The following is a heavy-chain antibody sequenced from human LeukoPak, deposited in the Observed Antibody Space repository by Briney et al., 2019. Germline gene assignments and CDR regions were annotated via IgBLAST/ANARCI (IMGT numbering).Heavy chain of an antibody. CDR2: IYYSGST. V-gene: IGHV4-59*01. J-gene: IGHJ4*02. CDR3: AREGLTKGAFDI. Sequence: SETLSLTCTVSGGSISSYYWSWIRQPPGKGLEWIGYIYYSGSTNYNPSLKSRVTISVDTSKNQFPLKLSSVTAADTAVYYCAREGLTKGAFDIWGQGTLVTVSS. CDR1: GGSISSYY. D-gene: IGHD2-8*01.